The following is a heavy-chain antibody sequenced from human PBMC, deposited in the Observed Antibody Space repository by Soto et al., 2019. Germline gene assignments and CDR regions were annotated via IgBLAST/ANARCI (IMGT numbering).Heavy chain of an antibody. CDR2: IYHSGST. Sequence: PSETLSLTCAVSGGSISSGGYSWSWIRQPPGKGLEWIGYIYHSGSTYYNPSLKSRVTISVDRSKNQFSLKLSSVTAADTAVYYCARGWFLEYYGMEVWGQGTTVTVSS. CDR1: GGSISSGGYS. J-gene: IGHJ6*02. CDR3: ARGWFLEYYGMEV. V-gene: IGHV4-30-2*01. D-gene: IGHD3-3*01.